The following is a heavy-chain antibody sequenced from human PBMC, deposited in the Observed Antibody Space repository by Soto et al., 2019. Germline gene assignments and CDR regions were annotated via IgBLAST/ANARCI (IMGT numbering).Heavy chain of an antibody. CDR1: GGSISSYY. CDR3: ARDGGLLWFGNQGYFDY. Sequence: SETLSLTCTVSGGSISSYYWSWIRQPPGKGLERIGHIYYSGSTNYNPSLKSRVTISVDTSKNQFSLKLSSVTAADTAVYYCARDGGLLWFGNQGYFDYWGQGTLVTVSS. V-gene: IGHV4-59*01. J-gene: IGHJ4*02. CDR2: IYYSGST. D-gene: IGHD3-10*01.